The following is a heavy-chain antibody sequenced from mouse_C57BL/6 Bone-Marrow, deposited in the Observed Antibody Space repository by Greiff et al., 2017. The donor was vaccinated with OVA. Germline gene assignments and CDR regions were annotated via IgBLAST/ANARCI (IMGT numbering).Heavy chain of an antibody. J-gene: IGHJ3*01. CDR1: GYTFTDYY. D-gene: IGHD3-3*01. V-gene: IGHV1-76*01. CDR2: IYPGSGNT. CDR3: AIGRPLAY. Sequence: QVQLQQSGAELVRPGASMKLSCKASGYTFTDYYINWVKQRPGQGLEWIARIYPGSGNTYYNEKFKGKATLTAEKSSSTAYMQLSSLTSEDSAVYFCAIGRPLAYWGQGTLVTVSA.